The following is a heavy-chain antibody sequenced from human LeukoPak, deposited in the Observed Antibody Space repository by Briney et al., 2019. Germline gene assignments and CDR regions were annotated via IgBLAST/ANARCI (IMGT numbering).Heavy chain of an antibody. CDR3: VRGGSRSWDYYNSYYMDV. V-gene: IGHV4-61*09. CDR1: GGSINSGSYY. Sequence: PSQTLSLTCPVSGGSINSGSYYCSWIRQPAGKGLEWIGEINHSGSTNYNPSLKSRVALAVDPSKNQFSLKLSSVTAADTAVYYCVRGGSRSWDYYNSYYMDVWGKGTSVTVSS. D-gene: IGHD6-13*01. J-gene: IGHJ6*03. CDR2: INHSGST.